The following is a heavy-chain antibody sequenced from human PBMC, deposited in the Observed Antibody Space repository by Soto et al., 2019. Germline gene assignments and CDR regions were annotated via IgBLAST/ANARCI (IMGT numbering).Heavy chain of an antibody. CDR1: GITLTNVW. CDR3: ATPRPRTHGYGY. D-gene: IGHD5-18*01. Sequence: EVQLVESGGGLVQPGGSLRLSCAASGITLTNVWMTWVRQAPGKGLEWVGRIKSNADGAATEYGSPVKDRFIISRDDSENTLHLQMNSLKTEDTAVYYCATPRPRTHGYGYWGQGTLVTVSS. CDR2: IKSNADGAAT. J-gene: IGHJ4*02. V-gene: IGHV3-15*01.